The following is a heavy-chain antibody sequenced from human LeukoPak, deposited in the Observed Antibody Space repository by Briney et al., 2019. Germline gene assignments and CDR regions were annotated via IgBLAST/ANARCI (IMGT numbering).Heavy chain of an antibody. Sequence: GGSLRLSCTASGFAFDDHAMHWVRQAPGKGLVWVSRINTDGSSTSYADSVKGRFTISRDNAKNTLYLQMNSLRAEDTAVYYCARVDDYGDYYYFDYWGQGTLVTVSS. V-gene: IGHV3-74*01. CDR1: GFAFDDHA. CDR3: ARVDDYGDYYYFDY. CDR2: INTDGSST. J-gene: IGHJ4*02. D-gene: IGHD4-17*01.